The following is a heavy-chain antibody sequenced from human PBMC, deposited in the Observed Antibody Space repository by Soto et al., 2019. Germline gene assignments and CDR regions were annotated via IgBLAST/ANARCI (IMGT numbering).Heavy chain of an antibody. D-gene: IGHD6-6*01. CDR3: AKAENIAARLKSGY. J-gene: IGHJ4*02. CDR2: ISGSGDST. V-gene: IGHV3-23*01. Sequence: EVQLLESGGGLVQPGGSLRLSCAASGFTFSTYAMSWVRQAPGKGLGWVSGISGSGDSTYYADSVKGRFTISRDNSKNTLYLQMSSLRAEDTAVYYCAKAENIAARLKSGYWGQGTLVTVCS. CDR1: GFTFSTYA.